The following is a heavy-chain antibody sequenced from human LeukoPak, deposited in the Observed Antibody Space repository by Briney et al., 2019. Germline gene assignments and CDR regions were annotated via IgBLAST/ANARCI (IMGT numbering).Heavy chain of an antibody. CDR2: INHSGST. D-gene: IGHD3-9*01. CDR3: ASPGRGLTGYSRYFDY. J-gene: IGHJ4*02. CDR1: GGSFSGYY. V-gene: IGHV4-34*01. Sequence: PSETLSLTCAVYGGSFSGYYWSWIRQPPGKGLEWIGEINHSGSTNYNPSLKSRVTISVDTSENQFSLKLSSVTAADTAVYYCASPGRGLTGYSRYFDYWGQGTLVTVSS.